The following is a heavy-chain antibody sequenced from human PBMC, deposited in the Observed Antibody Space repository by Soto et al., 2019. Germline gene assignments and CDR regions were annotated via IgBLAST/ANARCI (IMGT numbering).Heavy chain of an antibody. CDR1: XXXFTSSA. Sequence: KASXXXFTSSAMQWVRQARGQRLEWIGWIVVGSGNTNYAQKFQERVTITRDMSTSTAYMELSSLRSEDTAVYYCAXXXXXXXXXXXNHXXFXXWG. CDR3: AXXXXXXXXXXXNHXXFXX. CDR2: IVVGSGNT. J-gene: IGHJ3*01. V-gene: IGHV1-58*02.